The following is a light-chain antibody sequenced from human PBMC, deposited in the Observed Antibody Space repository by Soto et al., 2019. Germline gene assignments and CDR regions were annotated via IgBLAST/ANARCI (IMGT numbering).Light chain of an antibody. CDR2: AAS. V-gene: IGKV1-8*01. J-gene: IGKJ2*01. Sequence: AIRMTQSPSSFSASTGDRVTITCRASQGISSYLAWYQQKPGKAPKLLIYAASTLQSGVPSRFSGSGSGTDFTLTISCLQSEDFATYYCQQTSRPPHTFGQGTKVDIK. CDR1: QGISSY. CDR3: QQTSRPPHT.